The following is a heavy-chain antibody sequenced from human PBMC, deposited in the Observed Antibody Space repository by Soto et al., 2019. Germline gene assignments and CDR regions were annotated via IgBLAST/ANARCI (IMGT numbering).Heavy chain of an antibody. Sequence: QVQLVQSGAEVKKPGASVKVSCKDSGYTFTSYGISWVRQAPGQGLEWMGWISAYNGNTNYAQKLPGRVTMTTDTPTSTAYMELRSLRSDDTAVYYCARDLDYYDSSGYYLLGPHNAFDIWGQGTMVTVSS. CDR1: GYTFTSYG. D-gene: IGHD3-22*01. CDR2: ISAYNGNT. V-gene: IGHV1-18*01. CDR3: ARDLDYYDSSGYYLLGPHNAFDI. J-gene: IGHJ3*02.